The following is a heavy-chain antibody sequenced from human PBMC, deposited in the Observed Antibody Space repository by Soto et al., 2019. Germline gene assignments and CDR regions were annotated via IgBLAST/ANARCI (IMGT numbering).Heavy chain of an antibody. CDR2: IKQDGSEK. CDR1: GFTFSSYW. J-gene: IGHJ4*02. CDR3: ARSEDIVVVVAATLFDY. Sequence: EVQLVESGGGLVHAGGSLRRSCAASGFTFSSYWMSWVRQAPGKGLEWVANIKQDGSEKYYVDSVKGRFTISRDNAKNSLYLQMNSLRAEDTAVYYCARSEDIVVVVAATLFDYWGQGTLVTVSS. D-gene: IGHD2-15*01. V-gene: IGHV3-7*01.